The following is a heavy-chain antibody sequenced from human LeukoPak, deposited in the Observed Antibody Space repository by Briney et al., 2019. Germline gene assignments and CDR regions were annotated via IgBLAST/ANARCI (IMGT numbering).Heavy chain of an antibody. V-gene: IGHV3-30*03. J-gene: IGHJ5*02. D-gene: IGHD3-16*01. CDR3: ARDGPIYYVWGSPNNWFDP. CDR2: ISYDGSNK. CDR1: GFTFSSYG. Sequence: QSGGSLRLSCAASGFTFSSYGMHWVRQAPGKGLEWVAVISYDGSNKYYADSVKGRFTISRDNSKNTLYLQMNSLRAEDTAVYYCARDGPIYYVWGSPNNWFDPWGQGTLVTVSS.